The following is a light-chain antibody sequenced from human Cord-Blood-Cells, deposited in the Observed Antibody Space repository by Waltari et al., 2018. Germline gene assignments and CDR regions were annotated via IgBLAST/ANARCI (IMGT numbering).Light chain of an antibody. CDR1: QSVSSN. J-gene: IGKJ4*01. V-gene: IGKV3-15*01. CDR2: GAS. CDR3: QQYNNWLRT. Sequence: DIVMTQSPATLSVSPGERATLSCRASQSVSSNLAWYQQKPGQAPRLLIYGASTRATGIPARFSGSGSGTEFTLTSSSLQSEDLAVYYCQQYNNWLRTFGGGTKVEIK.